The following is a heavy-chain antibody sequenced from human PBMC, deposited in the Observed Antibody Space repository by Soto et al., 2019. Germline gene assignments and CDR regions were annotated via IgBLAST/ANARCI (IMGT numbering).Heavy chain of an antibody. J-gene: IGHJ4*02. CDR1: GYTFTSYG. V-gene: IGHV1-18*01. Sequence: GASVKVSCKASGYTFTSYGISWVRQAPGQGLEWMGWISAYNGNTNYAQKLQGRVTMTTDTSTSTAYMELRSLRSDDTAVYYCARDLYIVVPLVRQLVPFDYWGQGTLVTVSS. CDR3: ARDLYIVVPLVRQLVPFDY. CDR2: ISAYNGNT. D-gene: IGHD2-2*01.